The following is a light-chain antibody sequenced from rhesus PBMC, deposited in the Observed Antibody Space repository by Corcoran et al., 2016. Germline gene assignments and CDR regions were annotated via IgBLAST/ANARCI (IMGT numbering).Light chain of an antibody. J-gene: IGKJ4*01. CDR3: QHYYSSPFT. V-gene: IGKV4-1*01. Sequence: DIVMTQSPDSLVVSLGERVTIYCKSSQSLLYSSHHKNYLAWYQQKIGQAVNLFIYCASIRESWVPDRVSGNGSRTDFTRTSSGLQAEDLAVYYCQHYYSSPFTFGVVTKVEIK. CDR1: QSLLYSSHHKNY. CDR2: CAS.